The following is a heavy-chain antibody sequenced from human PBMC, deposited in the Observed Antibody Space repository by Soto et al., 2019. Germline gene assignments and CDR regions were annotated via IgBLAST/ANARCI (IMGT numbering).Heavy chain of an antibody. CDR2: MYYSGST. CDR3: ASEYYYGSGNYYGRYYMDV. D-gene: IGHD3-10*01. Sequence: ASETLSLTCTVSGGSIISSSHYWGWIRQPPGKGLEWIGSMYYSGSTYYNPSLKSRVTTSVDTSKNQFSLKLSSVTAADTAVYYCASEYYYGSGNYYGRYYMDVWGKGTTVTVSS. J-gene: IGHJ6*03. CDR1: GGSIISSSHY. V-gene: IGHV4-39*01.